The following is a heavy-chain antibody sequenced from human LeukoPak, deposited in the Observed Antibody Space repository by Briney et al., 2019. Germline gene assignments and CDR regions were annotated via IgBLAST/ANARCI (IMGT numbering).Heavy chain of an antibody. CDR3: TGEEGATDAFDI. V-gene: IGHV3-49*04. CDR1: GFTFGDYA. CDR2: IRSKAYGGTT. D-gene: IGHD1-26*01. Sequence: GGSLRLSCTASGFTFGDYAMSWVRQAPGKGLEWVGFIRSKAYGGTTEYAASVKGRFTISRDDSKSIAYLQMNSLKTEDTAVYYCTGEEGATDAFDIWGQGTMVTVSS. J-gene: IGHJ3*02.